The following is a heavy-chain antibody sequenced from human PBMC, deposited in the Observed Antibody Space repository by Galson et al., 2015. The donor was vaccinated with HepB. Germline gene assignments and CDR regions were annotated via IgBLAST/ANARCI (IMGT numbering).Heavy chain of an antibody. CDR1: GFSFNNSA. CDR3: ARGGGSYNV. V-gene: IGHV3-21*06. CDR2: INSGSTSI. D-gene: IGHD2-15*01. J-gene: IGHJ4*02. Sequence: SLRLSCAASGFSFNNSAMNWVRQAPGKGLEWVSSINSGSTSISYADSMKGRFTISRDNAKNSLYLQMNSLRVEDTAVYYCARGGGSYNVWGQGTPVTVSS.